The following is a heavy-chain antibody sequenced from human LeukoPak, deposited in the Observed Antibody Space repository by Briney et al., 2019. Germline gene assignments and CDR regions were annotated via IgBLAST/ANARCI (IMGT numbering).Heavy chain of an antibody. J-gene: IGHJ6*03. V-gene: IGHV3-20*04. Sequence: GGSLRLSCAASGFTFDDYGMSWVRQAPGKGLEWVSGINWNGGSTGYADSVKGRFTISRDNAKHSLYLQMNSLRAEDTALYYCARAPGYYYYYMDVWGKGTTVTVSS. CDR2: INWNGGST. CDR1: GFTFDDYG. CDR3: ARAPGYYYYYMDV.